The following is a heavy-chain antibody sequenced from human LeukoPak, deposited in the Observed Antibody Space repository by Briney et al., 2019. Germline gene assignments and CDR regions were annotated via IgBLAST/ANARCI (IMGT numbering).Heavy chain of an antibody. Sequence: GGSLRLSCAASGFTFSNSWMSWVRQAPGKGLEWVATIKPDGSAQYYVDSVKGLFTISRDHTKKSLFLQINSLGAEDTAVYYCANGGTYCSGPWGQGTVVTVSS. CDR3: ANGGTYCSGP. D-gene: IGHD2-15*01. V-gene: IGHV3-7*01. CDR2: IKPDGSAQ. J-gene: IGHJ5*02. CDR1: GFTFSNSW.